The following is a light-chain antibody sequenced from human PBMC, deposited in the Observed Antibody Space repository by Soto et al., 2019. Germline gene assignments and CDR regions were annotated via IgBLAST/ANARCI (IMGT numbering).Light chain of an antibody. J-gene: IGKJ4*01. CDR1: QTVRNNY. CDR3: QQFSSYPLT. V-gene: IGKV3-20*01. Sequence: DIVLTQSPCTLSLSPGEIATLSCRASQTVRNNYLAWYQQKPGQAPRLLIYDASSRATGIPDRFSGGGSGTDFTLTISRLEPEDFAVYYCQQFSSYPLTFGGGTKVDIK. CDR2: DAS.